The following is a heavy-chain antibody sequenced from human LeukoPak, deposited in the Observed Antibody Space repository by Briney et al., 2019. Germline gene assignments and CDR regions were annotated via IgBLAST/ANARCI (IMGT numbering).Heavy chain of an antibody. CDR1: GFTFDDYG. J-gene: IGHJ4*02. D-gene: IGHD5-18*01. CDR3: AKDAEPTYTYGKIDY. CDR2: ISWNGGSI. V-gene: IGHV3-9*01. Sequence: GRSLRLSCAASGFTFDDYGMHWVRQAPGKGLEWVSGISWNGGSIGYADSVKGRFTISRDNAKNSLYLQMNSLRAEDTALYYCAKDAEPTYTYGKIDYWGQGTLVTVSS.